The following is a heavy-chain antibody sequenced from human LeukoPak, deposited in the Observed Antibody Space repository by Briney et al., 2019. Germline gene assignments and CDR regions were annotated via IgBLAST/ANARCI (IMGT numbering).Heavy chain of an antibody. CDR3: ARGPGTVGLSP. D-gene: IGHD1/OR15-1a*01. J-gene: IGHJ5*02. CDR2: INHSGDT. V-gene: IGHV4-34*01. Sequence: PSETLSLTCNVSGGSFTNYYWSWIRQTPEKGLEWIGRINHSGDTSYNPSLRSRITLSVDRSKNQFSLKVTSVTAADTGVYYCARGPGTVGLSPWGQGTLVTVSS. CDR1: GGSFTNYY.